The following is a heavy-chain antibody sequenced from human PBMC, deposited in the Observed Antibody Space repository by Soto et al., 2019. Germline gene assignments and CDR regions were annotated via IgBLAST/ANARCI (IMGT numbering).Heavy chain of an antibody. J-gene: IGHJ4*02. V-gene: IGHV4-59*08. CDR1: GGSISSYY. D-gene: IGHD3-10*01. CDR2: IYYSGST. CDR3: ARLHGLYGSGSFFDY. Sequence: SETLSLTCTVSGGSISSYYWSWIRQPPGKGLEWIGYIYYSGSTNYNPSLKSRVTISVDTSKNQFSLKLSSVTAADTAVYYCARLHGLYGSGSFFDYWGQGTLVTVSS.